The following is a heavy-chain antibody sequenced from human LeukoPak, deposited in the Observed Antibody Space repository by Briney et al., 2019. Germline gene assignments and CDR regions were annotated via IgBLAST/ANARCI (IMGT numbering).Heavy chain of an antibody. Sequence: SETLSLTCAVYSGSFSGSYWSWIRQPPGKGLEWIGEISHSGSANHNPSLESRVTISVDTSKNEFSLKLNSVSAADTAVYYCASVELATTNFDSWGQGTLVTVSP. D-gene: IGHD5-24*01. CDR1: SGSFSGSY. CDR2: ISHSGSA. J-gene: IGHJ4*02. CDR3: ASVELATTNFDS. V-gene: IGHV4-34*01.